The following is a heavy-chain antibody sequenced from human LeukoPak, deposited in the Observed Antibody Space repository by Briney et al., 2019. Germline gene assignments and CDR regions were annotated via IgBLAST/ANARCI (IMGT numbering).Heavy chain of an antibody. J-gene: IGHJ4*02. D-gene: IGHD5-18*01. V-gene: IGHV4-39*01. CDR3: ARRVRGYSYGYDY. CDR1: GGSISSSSYY. Sequence: SETLSLTCTVSGGSISSSSYYWGWIRQPPGKGLEWIGSIYYSGSTYYNPSLKSRVTISVDTSKNQISLKLSSVTAADTAVYYCARRVRGYSYGYDYWGQGTLVTVSS. CDR2: IYYSGST.